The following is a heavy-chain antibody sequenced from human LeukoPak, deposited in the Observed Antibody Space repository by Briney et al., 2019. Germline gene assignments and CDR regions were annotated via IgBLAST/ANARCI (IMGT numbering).Heavy chain of an antibody. J-gene: IGHJ4*02. CDR2: IRNKANNYAT. CDR1: GFTFSGSA. CDR3: LRQSGCSTTSCYNGADY. Sequence: GGSLRLSCAASGFTFSGSAVHWARQAPGKGLEWLGHIRNKANNYATEYATSVKGRFTISRDDSKNTAYLQMNSLKIEDTAFYYCLRQSGCSTTSCYNGADYWGQGTLVTVSS. D-gene: IGHD2-2*02. V-gene: IGHV3-73*01.